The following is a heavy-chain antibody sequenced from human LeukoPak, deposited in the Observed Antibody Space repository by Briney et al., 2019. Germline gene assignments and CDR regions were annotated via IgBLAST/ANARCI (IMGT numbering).Heavy chain of an antibody. J-gene: IGHJ6*03. V-gene: IGHV3-11*04. CDR1: GFTFSDYY. CDR2: ISSSGYTM. Sequence: GGSLRLSCVAPGFTFSDYYMTWIRQAPGKGLEWVSYISSSGYTMYFADSVKGRFTISRDNAKTSLYLQMNSLRAEDTAVYYCARTYTYGKDYSYYYMDVWGKGTTVTVSS. D-gene: IGHD5-18*01. CDR3: ARTYTYGKDYSYYYMDV.